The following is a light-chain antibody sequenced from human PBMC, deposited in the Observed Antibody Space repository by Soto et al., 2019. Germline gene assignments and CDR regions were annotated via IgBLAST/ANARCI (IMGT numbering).Light chain of an antibody. CDR1: QTVSIF. CDR3: QQSYTAPLS. CDR2: SAS. V-gene: IGKV1-39*01. J-gene: IGKJ5*01. Sequence: DIQMTQSPPSLSASVGDSVSITCRASQTVSIFLNWYQHKSGQDPMVLIHSASTLQSGVSPRFVGSGSGTEFTLTINNVQPEDFATYYCQQSYTAPLSFGQGTRLEIK.